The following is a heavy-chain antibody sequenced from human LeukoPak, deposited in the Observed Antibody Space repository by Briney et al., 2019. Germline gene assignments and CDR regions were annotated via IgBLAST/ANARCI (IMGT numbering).Heavy chain of an antibody. Sequence: SETLSLTCTVSGGSISSSSYYWGWIHQPPGKGLEWIGSIYYSGSTYYNPSLKSRVTISVDTSKNQFSLKLSSVTAADTAVYYCATNTIFGVSWFDPWGQGTLVTVSS. CDR1: GGSISSSSYY. V-gene: IGHV4-39*01. J-gene: IGHJ5*02. CDR2: IYYSGST. CDR3: ATNTIFGVSWFDP. D-gene: IGHD3-3*01.